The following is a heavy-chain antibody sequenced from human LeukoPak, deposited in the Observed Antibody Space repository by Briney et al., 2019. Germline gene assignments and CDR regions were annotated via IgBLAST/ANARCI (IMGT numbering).Heavy chain of an antibody. D-gene: IGHD1-26*01. CDR3: TRDFRIVVTDY. CDR1: GFTFTNYA. V-gene: IGHV3-30-3*01. CDR2: MLYGGANE. Sequence: PGGSLRLSCAASGFTFTNYALHWVRQAPGKGLEWVAVMLYGGANEYYADSVKGRFTISRDDSKNTLYLQMNSLRTEDTAIYYCTRDFRIVVTDYWGQGTLVTVSS. J-gene: IGHJ4*02.